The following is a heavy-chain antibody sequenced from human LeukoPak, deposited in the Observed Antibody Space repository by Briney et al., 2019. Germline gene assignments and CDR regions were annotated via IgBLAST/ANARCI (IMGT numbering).Heavy chain of an antibody. Sequence: GGSLRLSCAASGFTFSSYSMNWVRQAPGKGLEWVSAISGSGGSTYYADSVKGRFTISRDNSKNTLYLQMNSLRAEDTAVYYCAKRPGIAASYGMDVWGQGTTVTVSS. V-gene: IGHV3-23*01. D-gene: IGHD6-13*01. CDR1: GFTFSSYS. J-gene: IGHJ6*02. CDR3: AKRPGIAASYGMDV. CDR2: ISGSGGST.